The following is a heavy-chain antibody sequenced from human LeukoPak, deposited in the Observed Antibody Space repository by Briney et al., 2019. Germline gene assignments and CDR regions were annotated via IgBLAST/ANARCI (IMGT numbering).Heavy chain of an antibody. CDR2: ISANNGNT. J-gene: IGHJ6*04. V-gene: IGHV1-18*01. Sequence: ASVRVSCKASGYNFKNYGITWLRQAPGQGLEWMGWISANNGNTKYAQKFQGRVTMTTDTSTSTAYMELRSLRSDDTAVYYCARGSRYYGSGVLRPYYYYGMDVWGKGTTVTVSS. CDR3: ARGSRYYGSGVLRPYYYYGMDV. D-gene: IGHD3-10*01. CDR1: GYNFKNYG.